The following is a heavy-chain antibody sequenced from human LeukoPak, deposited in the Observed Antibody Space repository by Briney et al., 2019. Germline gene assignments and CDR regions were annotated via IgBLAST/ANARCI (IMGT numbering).Heavy chain of an antibody. D-gene: IGHD3-10*01. J-gene: IGHJ4*02. CDR2: INPNSGGT. CDR3: AKDRVPDY. Sequence: ASVKVSCKASGYTFTGYYMHWVRQAPGQGLEWMGWINPNSGGTNYAQKFQGRVTMTRDTSISTAYMELSSLRAEDTAVYYCAKDRVPDYWGQGTLVTVSS. CDR1: GYTFTGYY. V-gene: IGHV1-2*02.